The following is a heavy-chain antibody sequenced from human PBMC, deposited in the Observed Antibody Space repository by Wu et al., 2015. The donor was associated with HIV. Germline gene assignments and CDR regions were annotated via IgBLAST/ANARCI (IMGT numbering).Heavy chain of an antibody. J-gene: IGHJ4*01. CDR1: GVTLSSFA. D-gene: IGHD2-2*01. CDR3: CARVYKVVNLVKYFFDS. V-gene: IGHV1-69*05. Sequence: QVQLVQSGAEVKKPGSSVKVSCKASGVTLSSFAFTWVRQAPGQGLEWMGGIIPLFDVVQYAQKFRDRVNNYHGQIQRATAYMEAEGSLRSEDTAHLLPCARVYKVVNLVKYFFDSWGQREPWSKPSPQ. CDR2: IIPLFDVV.